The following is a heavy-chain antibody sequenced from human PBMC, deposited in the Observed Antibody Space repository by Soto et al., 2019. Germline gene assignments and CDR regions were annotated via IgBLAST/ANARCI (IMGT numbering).Heavy chain of an antibody. CDR3: AREDSIIIPAVSDF. CDR2: VSKSGYA. D-gene: IGHD3-22*01. V-gene: IGHV3-21*01. J-gene: IGHJ4*02. Sequence: GGSLRLSCTVSGFTFNNYGINWVRQAPGKGLEWVSSVSKSGYAYYSDSVKGRFTISRDNAKNSVSLQMNTLRVEDTAVYYCAREDSIIIPAVSDFWGQGTLVTVT. CDR1: GFTFNNYG.